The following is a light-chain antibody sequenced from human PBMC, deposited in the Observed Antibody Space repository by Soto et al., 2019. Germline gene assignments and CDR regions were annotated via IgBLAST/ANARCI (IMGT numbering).Light chain of an antibody. CDR3: QSFDKYLSAVV. V-gene: IGLV1-40*01. CDR2: DNT. Sequence: QAVVTQPPSVSGAPGERVTISCTGSSSDIGAGYRVRWYQQVPGTAPKLLIYDNTNRPSGVSVRFSGSKSGTSASLAISGLQAEDEADYYCQSFDKYLSAVVFGGGTKLTFL. J-gene: IGLJ2*01. CDR1: SSDIGAGYR.